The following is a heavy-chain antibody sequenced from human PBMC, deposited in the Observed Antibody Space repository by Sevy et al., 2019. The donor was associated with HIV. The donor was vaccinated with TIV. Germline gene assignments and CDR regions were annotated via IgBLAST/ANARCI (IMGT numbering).Heavy chain of an antibody. CDR1: GFTFSSYG. D-gene: IGHD6-6*01. CDR2: ISYDGNNR. Sequence: GGSLRLSCAASGFTFSSYGVNWVRQAPGKGLEWVAVISYDGNNRYYADSVKGRFTISRDNSKNTLYLQMNSLRADDTAVYYCARGLAALPGYYYGMDVWSLGTTVTVSS. V-gene: IGHV3-30-3*01. J-gene: IGHJ6*02. CDR3: ARGLAALPGYYYGMDV.